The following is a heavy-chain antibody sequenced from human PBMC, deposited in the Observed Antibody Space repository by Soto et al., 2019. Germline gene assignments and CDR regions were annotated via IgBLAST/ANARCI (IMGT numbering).Heavy chain of an antibody. D-gene: IGHD4-17*01. J-gene: IGHJ4*02. CDR2: ISAYNGNT. CDR3: AREGLRWYGIGY. V-gene: IGHV1-18*01. Sequence: ASVEVSCKASGGTFSSYAISWVRQAPGQGLEWMGWISAYNGNTNYAQKLQGRVTMTTDTSTSTAYMELRSLRSDDTAVYYCAREGLRWYGIGYWGQGTLVTVSS. CDR1: GGTFSSYA.